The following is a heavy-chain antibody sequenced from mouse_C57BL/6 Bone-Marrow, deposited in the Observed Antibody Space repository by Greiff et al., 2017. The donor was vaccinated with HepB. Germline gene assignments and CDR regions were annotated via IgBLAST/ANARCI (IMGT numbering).Heavy chain of an antibody. CDR2: IDPSDSYT. D-gene: IGHD1-1*01. CDR3: ARWGYYGSNY. Sequence: VQLQQPGAELVMPGASVKLSCKASGYTFTSYWMHWVKQRPGQGLEWIGEIDPSDSYTNYNQKFKGKSTLTVDKSSSTAYMQLSSLTSEDSAVYYCARWGYYGSNYWGQGTPLTVSS. V-gene: IGHV1-69*01. CDR1: GYTFTSYW. J-gene: IGHJ2*01.